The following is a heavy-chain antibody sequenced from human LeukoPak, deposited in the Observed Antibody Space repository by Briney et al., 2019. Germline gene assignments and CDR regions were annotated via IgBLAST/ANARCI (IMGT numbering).Heavy chain of an antibody. CDR2: INNDGSST. CDR1: GFTFSSYW. Sequence: GGSLRLSCAASGFTFSSYWMHWVRQAPGKGLVWVSRINNDGSSTSYADSVKGRLTISRDNAKNTLYLQMNSLRAEDTAVYYCARPTKEGSSWYWWFDPWGQGTLVTVSS. D-gene: IGHD6-13*01. CDR3: ARPTKEGSSWYWWFDP. J-gene: IGHJ5*02. V-gene: IGHV3-74*01.